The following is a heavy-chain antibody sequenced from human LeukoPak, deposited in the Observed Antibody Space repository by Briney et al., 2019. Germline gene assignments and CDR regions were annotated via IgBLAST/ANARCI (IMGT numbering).Heavy chain of an antibody. D-gene: IGHD3-22*01. CDR2: IYYSGST. CDR1: GGSISSGGYS. Sequence: PSETLSLTCAVSGGSISSGGYSWSWIRQPPGKGLEWIGYIYYSGSTYYNPSLKSRVTISVDTSKNQFSLKLSSVTAADTAVYYCARGSGGSSGYYFYWGQGTLVTVSS. J-gene: IGHJ4*02. CDR3: ARGSGGSSGYYFY. V-gene: IGHV4-30-4*07.